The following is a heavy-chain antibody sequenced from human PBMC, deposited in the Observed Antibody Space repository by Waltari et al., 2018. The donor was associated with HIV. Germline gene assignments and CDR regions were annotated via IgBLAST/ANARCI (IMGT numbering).Heavy chain of an antibody. CDR2: IKQDGSEK. D-gene: IGHD3-22*01. V-gene: IGHV3-7*01. J-gene: IGHJ4*02. CDR3: LSYDSSGYYVY. Sequence: EVQLVESGGGLVQPGGSLRLSCAASGFTFSSYWMSWVRQAPGKGLEGVANIKQDGSEKDYVDSVKGRFTISRDNAKNSLYLQMNSLRAEDTAVYYCLSYDSSGYYVYWGQGTLVTVSS. CDR1: GFTFSSYW.